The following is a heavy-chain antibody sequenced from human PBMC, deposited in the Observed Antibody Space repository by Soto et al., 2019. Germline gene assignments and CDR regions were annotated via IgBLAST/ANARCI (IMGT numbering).Heavy chain of an antibody. CDR3: ARGFRNYFYYYYGMDL. V-gene: IGHV4-59*01. D-gene: IGHD1-7*01. J-gene: IGHJ6*02. Sequence: SETLSLTCTVSGGSISSYYWSWIRQPPGKGLEWIGYIYYSGSSNYNPSLKSRVTISVDTSKNQFSLKLGSVTAADTAVYYCARGFRNYFYYYYGMDLWGQGTTVTVSS. CDR1: GGSISSYY. CDR2: IYYSGSS.